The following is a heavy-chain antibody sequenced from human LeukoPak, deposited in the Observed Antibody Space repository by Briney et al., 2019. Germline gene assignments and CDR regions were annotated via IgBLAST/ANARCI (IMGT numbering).Heavy chain of an antibody. V-gene: IGHV1-18*01. CDR3: AREDYGDYYFDY. Sequence: ASVKVSCKASGYTFTSYGISWVRQAPGQGLEWMGWISAYNGNTNYAQKLQGRVTMTRDTSTSTVYMELSSLRSEDTAVYYCAREDYGDYYFDYWGQGTLVTVSS. CDR2: ISAYNGNT. CDR1: GYTFTSYG. D-gene: IGHD4-17*01. J-gene: IGHJ4*02.